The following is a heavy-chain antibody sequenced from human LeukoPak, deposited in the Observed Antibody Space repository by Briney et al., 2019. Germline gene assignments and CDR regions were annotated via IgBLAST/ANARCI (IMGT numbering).Heavy chain of an antibody. J-gene: IGHJ4*02. CDR3: ARDLPSTSNWELDY. Sequence: ASVKVSCKASGYTFTDYYIHWVRQAPGQGLEWMGRINPNSGGTNDAQNFQGRVTMTRDTSISTAYMELSRLRSDDAAVYYCARDLPSTSNWELDYWGQGTLVTVSS. D-gene: IGHD7-27*01. CDR2: INPNSGGT. CDR1: GYTFTDYY. V-gene: IGHV1-2*06.